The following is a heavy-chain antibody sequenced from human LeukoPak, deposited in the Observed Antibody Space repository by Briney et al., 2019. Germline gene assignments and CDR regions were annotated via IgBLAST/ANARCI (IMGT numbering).Heavy chain of an antibody. CDR2: IHISGSN. CDR1: GVSISPYY. CDR3: ARLSAAVHLGAFDL. Sequence: KPWETLSLTCSVSGVSISPYYWAWIRQPPGKGLEWIGYIHISGSNNQYPSLKSRVTISVDNSKNHFSLRLTSVTAADTAVYYCARLSAAVHLGAFDLWGQGTMVTVSS. D-gene: IGHD3-3*01. J-gene: IGHJ3*01. V-gene: IGHV4-4*09.